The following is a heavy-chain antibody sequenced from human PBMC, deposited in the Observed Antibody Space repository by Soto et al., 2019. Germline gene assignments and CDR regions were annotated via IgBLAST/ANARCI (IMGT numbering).Heavy chain of an antibody. CDR2: INPSGGST. V-gene: IGHV1-46*01. CDR1: GYTFTSYY. J-gene: IGHJ4*02. CDR3: ADLRARVFDY. D-gene: IGHD4-17*01. Sequence: QVQLVQSGAEVKKPGASVKVSCKASGYTFTSYYMHWVRQAPGQGLEWMGIINPSGGSTSYAQKFQGRVTMTRDTSTSTVYMELSRLRSEDTAVYYCADLRARVFDYWGQGTLVTVSS.